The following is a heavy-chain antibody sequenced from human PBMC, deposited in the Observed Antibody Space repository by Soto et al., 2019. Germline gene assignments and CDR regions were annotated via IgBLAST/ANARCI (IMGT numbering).Heavy chain of an antibody. CDR2: ISSSSSYI. CDR1: GFTFSSYS. Sequence: PGGSLRLSCAASGFTFSSYSMNWVRKAPGKGMEWVSSISSSSSYIYYADSVKGRFTISRDNAKNSLYLQMNSLRAEDTAVYYCARGFADFWSGYWPDNFDYWGQGTLVTVSS. D-gene: IGHD3-3*01. CDR3: ARGFADFWSGYWPDNFDY. V-gene: IGHV3-21*01. J-gene: IGHJ4*02.